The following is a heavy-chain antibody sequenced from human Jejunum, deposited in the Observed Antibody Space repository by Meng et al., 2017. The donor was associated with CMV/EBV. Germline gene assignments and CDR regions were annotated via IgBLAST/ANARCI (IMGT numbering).Heavy chain of an antibody. Sequence: SGESMGCHCWAWVRQLPGKGLVWMGHVYYSGSATYCPSLRSRVTISVDMSKNQFSLKLRSVTAADTAMYFCARGLGHASNNSHDYWGQGTRVTVSS. CDR1: GESMGCHC. D-gene: IGHD1-1*01. CDR2: VYYSGSA. V-gene: IGHV4-59*11. CDR3: ARGLGHASNNSHDY. J-gene: IGHJ4*02.